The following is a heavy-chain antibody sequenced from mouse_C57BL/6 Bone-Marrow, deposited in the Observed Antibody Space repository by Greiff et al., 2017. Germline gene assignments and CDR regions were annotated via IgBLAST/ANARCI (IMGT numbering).Heavy chain of an antibody. CDR3: AGDYGSSLFAY. Sequence: VQLKESGGGLVKPGGSLKLSCAASGFTFSSYAMSWVRQTPEKRLEWVATISDGGSYTYYPGNVKGRFTISRDNAKNNLYLQLSHLKSEDTAMXYCAGDYGSSLFAYWGQGTLVTVSA. CDR2: ISDGGSYT. CDR1: GFTFSSYA. D-gene: IGHD1-1*01. V-gene: IGHV5-4*01. J-gene: IGHJ3*01.